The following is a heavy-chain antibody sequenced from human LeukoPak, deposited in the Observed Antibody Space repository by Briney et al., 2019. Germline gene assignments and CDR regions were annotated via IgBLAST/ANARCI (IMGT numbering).Heavy chain of an antibody. J-gene: IGHJ4*02. D-gene: IGHD2-2*01. Sequence: SETLSLTCAVYGGSFSGYYWGWIRQPPGKGLEWIGEINHSGSTNYNPSLKSRVTISVDTSKNQFSLKLSSVTAADTAVYYCARGSRYCSSTSCSYYLDYWGQGTLVTVSS. V-gene: IGHV4-34*01. CDR1: GGSFSGYY. CDR3: ARGSRYCSSTSCSYYLDY. CDR2: INHSGST.